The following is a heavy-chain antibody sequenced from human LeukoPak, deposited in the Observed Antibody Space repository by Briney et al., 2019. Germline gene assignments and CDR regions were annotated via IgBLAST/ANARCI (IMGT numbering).Heavy chain of an antibody. CDR1: GFTFSSYA. J-gene: IGHJ4*02. CDR3: AKDIGSSGYYYPDY. CDR2: INWNSGSI. D-gene: IGHD3-22*01. Sequence: PGGSLRLSCAASGFTFSSYAMSWVRQAPGKGLEWVSGINWNSGSIGYADSVKGRFTISRDNAKNSLYLQMNSLRAEDAALYYCAKDIGSSGYYYPDYWGQGTLVTVSS. V-gene: IGHV3-9*01.